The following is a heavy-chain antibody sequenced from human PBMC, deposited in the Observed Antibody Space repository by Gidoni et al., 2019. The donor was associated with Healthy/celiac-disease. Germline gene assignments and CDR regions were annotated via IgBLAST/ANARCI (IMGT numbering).Heavy chain of an antibody. V-gene: IGHV3-9*01. CDR2: ISWNSGSI. Sequence: EVQLVESGGGLVQPGRSLRLSCAASGFTFVAYAMHWVRQAPGKGLEWVSGISWNSGSIGYADSVKGRFTISRDNAKNSLYLQMNSLRAEDTALYYCAKGHYCSGGSCYYFDYWGQGTLVTVST. CDR1: GFTFVAYA. D-gene: IGHD2-15*01. CDR3: AKGHYCSGGSCYYFDY. J-gene: IGHJ4*02.